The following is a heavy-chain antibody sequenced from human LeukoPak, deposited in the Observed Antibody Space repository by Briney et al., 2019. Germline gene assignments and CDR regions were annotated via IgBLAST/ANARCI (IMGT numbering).Heavy chain of an antibody. J-gene: IGHJ6*03. V-gene: IGHV3-74*01. Sequence: GGSLRLSCAASGFTFRSYWMHWVRQAPGKGLVWVSRINSDGSSTNYADSVKGRFTISRDNAKNTLYLQMNSLRAEDTAVYYCAKAPAPIAARPWYYYYMDVWGKGTTVTVSS. D-gene: IGHD6-6*01. CDR3: AKAPAPIAARPWYYYYMDV. CDR1: GFTFRSYW. CDR2: INSDGSST.